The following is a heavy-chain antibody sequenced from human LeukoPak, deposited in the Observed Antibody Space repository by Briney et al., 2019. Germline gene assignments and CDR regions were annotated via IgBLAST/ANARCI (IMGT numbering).Heavy chain of an antibody. D-gene: IGHD3-10*01. CDR3: ARSRRVRGVPDY. J-gene: IGHJ4*02. Sequence: GGSLRLSCAASGFTFSSYAMHWVRQAPGKGLEWVAVISYDGSNKYYADSVKGRFTISRDNSKNTLYLQMNSLRAGDTAVYYCARSRRVRGVPDYWGQGTLVTVSS. CDR2: ISYDGSNK. V-gene: IGHV3-30*04. CDR1: GFTFSSYA.